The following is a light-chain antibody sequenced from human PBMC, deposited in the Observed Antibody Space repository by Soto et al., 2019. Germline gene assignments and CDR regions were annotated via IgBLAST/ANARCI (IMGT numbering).Light chain of an antibody. V-gene: IGKV1-9*01. Sequence: DIQLTQSPSLLSSSVGDLFTITFRASQGISSYLAWYQQKPGKAPKLLIYAASTLQSGVPSRFSGSGSGTEFTLTISSLQPDDFATYYCQQYDSYPSTFGQGTKVDIK. CDR2: AAS. CDR1: QGISSY. J-gene: IGKJ1*01. CDR3: QQYDSYPST.